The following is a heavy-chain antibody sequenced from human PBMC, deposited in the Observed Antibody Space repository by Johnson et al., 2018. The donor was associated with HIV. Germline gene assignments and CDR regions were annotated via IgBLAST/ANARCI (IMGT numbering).Heavy chain of an antibody. J-gene: IGHJ3*02. CDR2: IRSKPNIYAT. Sequence: VQLVESGGGVVQPGGSLRLSCAASEFTFSGSAMHEVRQASGKGLELVGRIRSKPNIYATPYADSVKGRLTISRDNSKKKLYLKMNSLRTGDTAVYYCARTERITFGGVIVLGGAFDIWGQGTMVTVS. D-gene: IGHD3-16*02. V-gene: IGHV3-73*01. CDR1: EFTFSGSA. CDR3: ARTERITFGGVIVLGGAFDI.